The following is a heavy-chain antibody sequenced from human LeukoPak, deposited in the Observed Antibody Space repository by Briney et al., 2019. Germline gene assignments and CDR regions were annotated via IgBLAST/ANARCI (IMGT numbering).Heavy chain of an antibody. D-gene: IGHD3-22*01. Sequence: ASVKVSCKASGYTFTGYYMHWVRQAPGQGPEWMGWINPNSGGTNYAQKFQGRVTMTRDTSISTAYMELSRLRSDDTAVYYCARDLDYYDTLFDYWGQGTLVTVSS. J-gene: IGHJ4*02. CDR1: GYTFTGYY. CDR2: INPNSGGT. V-gene: IGHV1-2*02. CDR3: ARDLDYYDTLFDY.